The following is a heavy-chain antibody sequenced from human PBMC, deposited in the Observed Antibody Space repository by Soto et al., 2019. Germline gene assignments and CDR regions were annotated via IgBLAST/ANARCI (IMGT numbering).Heavy chain of an antibody. V-gene: IGHV4-31*03. J-gene: IGHJ3*02. D-gene: IGHD3-10*01. CDR3: ARFYMVRGVMGAVDI. CDR2: IYYIGST. CDR1: GGSISSGGYY. Sequence: QVQLQESGPGLVKPSQTLSLTCTVSGGSISSGGYYWSWIRQHPGKGLEWIGYIYYIGSTYYNPYLKGRVAISVDTSKSQVSLKLSSVTAADTAVYYCARFYMVRGVMGAVDIWGQGTMVTVSS.